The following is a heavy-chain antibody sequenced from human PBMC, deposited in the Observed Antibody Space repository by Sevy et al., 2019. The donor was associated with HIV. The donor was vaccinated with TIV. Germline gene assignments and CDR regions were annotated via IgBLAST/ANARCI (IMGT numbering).Heavy chain of an antibody. D-gene: IGHD4-17*01. CDR2: INPNIGDT. V-gene: IGHV1-2*02. CDR1: GYTFTDYY. Sequence: ASVKVSCKASGYTFTDYYIHWVRQAPGQGLEWMGWINPNIGDTKYAQKFQGRVTMTGDTSINTAHMDLSMLRSDDTAVYYCARVWAAKYYGDLDAELDDHWGQGTLVTVSS. J-gene: IGHJ4*02. CDR3: ARVWAAKYYGDLDAELDDH.